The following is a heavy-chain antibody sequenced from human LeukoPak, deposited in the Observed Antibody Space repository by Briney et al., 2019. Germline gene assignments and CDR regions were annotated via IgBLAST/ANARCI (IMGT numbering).Heavy chain of an antibody. V-gene: IGHV3-30*18. CDR1: GFTFSSYG. J-gene: IGHJ5*02. D-gene: IGHD2-15*01. Sequence: GRSLRLSCAASGFTFSSYGMHWVRQAPGKGLEWVAVISYDGSNKYYADSVKGRFTISRDNSKNTLYLQMNNLRAEDTAVYYCAKFGRRGYCSGGSCPPNWFDPWGQGTLVTVSS. CDR2: ISYDGSNK. CDR3: AKFGRRGYCSGGSCPPNWFDP.